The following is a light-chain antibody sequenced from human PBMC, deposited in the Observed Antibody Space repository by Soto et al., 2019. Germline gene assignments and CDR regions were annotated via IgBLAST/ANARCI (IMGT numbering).Light chain of an antibody. J-gene: IGKJ4*01. Sequence: EIVMTQSPAILSVSPGERATLFCRASQSVRSNFLAWYQQKPGQAPRLLIHGASTRATGVPARFSGSGSGTEFTLTISSLLSEDSAVYYCQQYSAWPLTFGGGTMVEIK. CDR2: GAS. CDR3: QQYSAWPLT. V-gene: IGKV3-15*01. CDR1: QSVRSN.